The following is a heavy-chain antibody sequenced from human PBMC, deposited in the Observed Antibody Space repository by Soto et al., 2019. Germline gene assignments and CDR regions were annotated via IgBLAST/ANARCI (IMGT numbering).Heavy chain of an antibody. V-gene: IGHV1-69*06. D-gene: IGHD2-15*01. Sequence: SVKVSCKASGGTFSSYAISWVRQAPGQGLEWMGGIIPIFGTANYAQKFQGRVTITADKSTSTAYMELSSLRSEDTAVYYCARDECSGGSCYAGRHYYYYYGMDVWGQGTTVTVSS. J-gene: IGHJ6*02. CDR2: IIPIFGTA. CDR1: GGTFSSYA. CDR3: ARDECSGGSCYAGRHYYYYYGMDV.